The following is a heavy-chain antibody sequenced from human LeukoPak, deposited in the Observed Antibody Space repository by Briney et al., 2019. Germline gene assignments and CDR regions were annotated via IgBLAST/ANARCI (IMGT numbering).Heavy chain of an antibody. CDR3: ARAYYDILTGYYYYYFDY. CDR1: GYTFTGYY. V-gene: IGHV1-2*02. J-gene: IGHJ4*02. CDR2: INPNSGGT. Sequence: ASVKVSCKASGYTFTGYYMHWVRQAPGQGLEWMGWINPNSGGTNYAQKFQGRVTMTRDTSINTAYMEVSRLRSDDTAVYYCARAYYDILTGYYYYYFDYWGQGTLVTVSS. D-gene: IGHD3-9*01.